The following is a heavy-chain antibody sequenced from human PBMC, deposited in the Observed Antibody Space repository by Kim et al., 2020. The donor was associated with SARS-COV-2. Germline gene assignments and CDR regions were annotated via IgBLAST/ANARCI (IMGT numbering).Heavy chain of an antibody. CDR2: IIPIFGTA. D-gene: IGHD6-13*01. J-gene: IGHJ6*02. V-gene: IGHV1-69*13. Sequence: SVKVSCKASGGTFSSYAISWVRQAPGQGLEWMGGIIPIFGTANYAQKFQGRVTITADESTSTAYMELSSLRSEDTAVYYCARDHSEQLTPVFYYYYGMDVWGQGTTVTVSS. CDR1: GGTFSSYA. CDR3: ARDHSEQLTPVFYYYYGMDV.